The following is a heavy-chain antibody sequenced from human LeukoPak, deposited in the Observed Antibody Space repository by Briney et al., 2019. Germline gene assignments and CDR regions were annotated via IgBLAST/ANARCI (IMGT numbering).Heavy chain of an antibody. CDR1: GFTFSSYN. D-gene: IGHD2-2*01. CDR2: TGSTGVST. V-gene: IGHV3-23*01. J-gene: IGHJ4*02. CDR3: AKDPGVVPAHYFDY. Sequence: GGSLRLSCAASGFTFSSYNINWVRQAPGKGLEWVSATGSTGVSTFYADSVKGRFTVSRDNSKNTLSLQMNSLRAEDTAVYYCAKDPGVVPAHYFDYWGQGILVTVSS.